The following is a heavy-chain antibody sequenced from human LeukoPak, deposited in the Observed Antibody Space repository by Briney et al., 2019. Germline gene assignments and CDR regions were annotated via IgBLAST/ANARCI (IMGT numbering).Heavy chain of an antibody. J-gene: IGHJ4*02. CDR3: TRGRLQLGDY. CDR2: INSDGSST. Sequence: GGSRRLSCAASGFTFSSYWMHWVRQTPGKGLVWVSRINSDGSSTTYADSVKGRFTISRDNAKNTLYLQMNSLRAEDTAVYYCTRGRLQLGDYLGQGTLVTVSS. CDR1: GFTFSSYW. V-gene: IGHV3-74*01. D-gene: IGHD5-24*01.